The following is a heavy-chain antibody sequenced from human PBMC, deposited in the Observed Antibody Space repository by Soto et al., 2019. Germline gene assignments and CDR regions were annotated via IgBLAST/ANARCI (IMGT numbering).Heavy chain of an antibody. CDR3: ATYSSLDY. CDR2: IYSGGST. J-gene: IGHJ4*02. D-gene: IGHD6-13*01. Sequence: EVQLVEPGGGVIQPGGSLRLSCAASGFTVRHNYMSWVRQAPGKGLEWVSLIYSGGSTYYADSVKGRFTISRDNSKNTLYLQMNSMRAEDTAVYYCATYSSLDYWGQGTLVTVSS. V-gene: IGHV3-53*01. CDR1: GFTVRHNY.